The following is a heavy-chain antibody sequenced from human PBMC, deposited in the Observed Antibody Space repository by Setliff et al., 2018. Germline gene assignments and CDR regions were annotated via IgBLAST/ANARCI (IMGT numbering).Heavy chain of an antibody. CDR2: IYSGDRNT. Sequence: AGSLRLSCAASGFTFSPYAMSWVRQAPGKGLEWVSTIYSGDRNTFYTDSVKGRFTIFRESSKNTLYLYMTSLRAEDTAVYYCAKPQLELRWGFESWGQGTLVTVSS. CDR3: AKPQLELRWGFES. J-gene: IGHJ4*02. CDR1: GFTFSPYA. D-gene: IGHD1-1*01. V-gene: IGHV3-23*03.